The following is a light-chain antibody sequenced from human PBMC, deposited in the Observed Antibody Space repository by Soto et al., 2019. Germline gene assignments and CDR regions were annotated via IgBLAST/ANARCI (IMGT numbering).Light chain of an antibody. CDR2: GAS. J-gene: IGKJ5*01. CDR1: QSVSSN. CDR3: QQYNNWPPIT. Sequence: IVMTQSPSTLSVSPGERSTLAGSAIQSVSSNLAWYQQKPGQAPRLLIYGASTRATGIPARFSGSGSGTEFTLTISSLQSEDFAVYYCQQYNNWPPITFGQGTRLEI. V-gene: IGKV3D-15*01.